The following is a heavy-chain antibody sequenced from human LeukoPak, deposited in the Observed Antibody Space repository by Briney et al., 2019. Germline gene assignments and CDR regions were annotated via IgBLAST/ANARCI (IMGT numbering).Heavy chain of an antibody. Sequence: PSETLSLTCTVSGGSLSNYYWSWIRQPPGKGLEWIGDIPYSGSANYNPSLKSRVTILIDTSKNQFSLDLSSVTAADTAVYYCAARIAAAAGRWFDPWGQGTLVTVSS. CDR1: GGSLSNYY. D-gene: IGHD6-13*01. V-gene: IGHV4-59*01. CDR2: IPYSGSA. CDR3: AARIAAAAGRWFDP. J-gene: IGHJ5*02.